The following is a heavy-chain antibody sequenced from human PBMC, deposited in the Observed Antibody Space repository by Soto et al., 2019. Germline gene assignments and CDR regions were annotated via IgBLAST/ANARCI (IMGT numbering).Heavy chain of an antibody. Sequence: PGGSLRLSCAASGFTFSSYAMSWVRQAPGKGLEWVSAISGSGGSTYYADSVKGRFTISRDNSKNTLYPQMNSLRAEDTAVYYCEKGCRVLASCFDYWGQGTLVTVSS. D-gene: IGHD2-15*01. J-gene: IGHJ4*02. CDR1: GFTFSSYA. CDR3: EKGCRVLASCFDY. V-gene: IGHV3-23*01. CDR2: ISGSGGST.